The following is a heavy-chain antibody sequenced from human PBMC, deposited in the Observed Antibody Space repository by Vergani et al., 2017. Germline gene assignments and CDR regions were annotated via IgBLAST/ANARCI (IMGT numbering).Heavy chain of an antibody. CDR2: MNPNSGNT. CDR1: GYTFTSYD. CDR3: AGGIAVAGTMDP. Sequence: QVQLVQSGAEVKKPGASVKVSCKASGYTFTSYDINWVRQATGQGLEWMGWMNPNSGNTGYAQKFQGRVTMTRNTSISTAYMELSSLRSDDTAVDYCAGGIAVAGTMDPWGQGTLVTVSS. V-gene: IGHV1-8*01. J-gene: IGHJ5*02. D-gene: IGHD6-19*01.